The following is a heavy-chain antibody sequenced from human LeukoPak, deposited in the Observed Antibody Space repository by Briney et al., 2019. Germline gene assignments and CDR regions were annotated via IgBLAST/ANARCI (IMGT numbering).Heavy chain of an antibody. D-gene: IGHD1-14*01. J-gene: IGHJ3*02. Sequence: HPGRSLRLSCAASGFTFSSYGMHWVRQAPGKGLEWVSYISSSSSTIYYADSVKGRFTISRDNAKNSLYLQMNSLRAEDTAVYYCARAATVFDAFDIWGQGAMVTVSS. CDR3: ARAATVFDAFDI. CDR2: ISSSSSTI. V-gene: IGHV3-48*04. CDR1: GFTFSSYG.